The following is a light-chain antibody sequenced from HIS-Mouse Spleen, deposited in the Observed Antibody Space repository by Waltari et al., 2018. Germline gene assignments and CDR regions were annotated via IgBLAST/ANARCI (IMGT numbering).Light chain of an antibody. CDR3: CSYAGSYTSKG. V-gene: IGLV2-11*01. CDR2: DVS. CDR1: SSDVGGYNY. Sequence: QSALTQPRSVSGSPGQSVTISCTGTSSDVGGYNYVSWYQQHPGKAPNLMIYDVSKRPSGVPNRFSGSKSGNTASLTISGLQAEDEADYYCCSYAGSYTSKGFGSGTKVTVL. J-gene: IGLJ6*01.